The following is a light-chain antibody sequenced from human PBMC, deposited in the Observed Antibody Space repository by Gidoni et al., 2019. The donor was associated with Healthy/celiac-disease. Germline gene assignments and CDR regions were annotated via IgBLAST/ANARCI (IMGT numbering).Light chain of an antibody. CDR3: QQYGSSRLT. CDR2: GAS. J-gene: IGKJ4*01. Sequence: ELVFTQSPGTLSLSPGERATLSCRASQSVSSSYLAWYQQKPGQAPRLRIYGASSRATGIPDRFSGSGSGTDFTLTISRLEPEDFAVYYCQQYGSSRLTFGGGTKVEIK. CDR1: QSVSSSY. V-gene: IGKV3-20*01.